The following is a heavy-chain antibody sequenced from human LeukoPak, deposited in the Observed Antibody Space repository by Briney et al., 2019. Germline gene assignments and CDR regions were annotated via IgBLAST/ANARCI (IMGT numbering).Heavy chain of an antibody. V-gene: IGHV4-59*08. J-gene: IGHJ4*02. CDR3: ARHAGRRGGFDY. D-gene: IGHD1-14*01. CDR1: GDFITRYY. Sequence: KPSETLSLTCTVSGDFITRYYWSWIRQPPGKGLEWIGYMLNSGSTNYNPSLKSRVTISEDTSKNQFSLKLTSVTAADTAVYYCARHAGRRGGFDYWGQGSLVTVSS. CDR2: MLNSGST.